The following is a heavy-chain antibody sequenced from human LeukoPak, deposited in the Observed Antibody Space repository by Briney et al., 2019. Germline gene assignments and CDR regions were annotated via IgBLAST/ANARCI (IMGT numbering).Heavy chain of an antibody. D-gene: IGHD3-10*02. Sequence: GGSLRLSCVASGFTFSGYWMSWVRQAPGKGLEWVSYISSSGSTIYYADSVKGRFTISRDNAKNSLYLQMNSLRAEDTAVYYCAELGITMIGGVWGKGTTVTISS. V-gene: IGHV3-48*04. J-gene: IGHJ6*04. CDR1: GFTFSGYW. CDR3: AELGITMIGGV. CDR2: ISSSGSTI.